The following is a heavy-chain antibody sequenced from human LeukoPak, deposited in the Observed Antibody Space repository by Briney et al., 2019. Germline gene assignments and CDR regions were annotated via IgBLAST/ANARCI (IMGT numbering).Heavy chain of an antibody. V-gene: IGHV3-13*01. Sequence: GGSLRLSCAASGFTFSSYDMHWVRQATGKGLEWVSAIGTAGDTYYPGSVKGRFTISRENAKNSLYLQMNSLRAGDTAVYYCAKCIPRQLLYDYMDVWGKGTTVTVSS. J-gene: IGHJ6*03. D-gene: IGHD2-2*01. CDR2: IGTAGDT. CDR3: AKCIPRQLLYDYMDV. CDR1: GFTFSSYD.